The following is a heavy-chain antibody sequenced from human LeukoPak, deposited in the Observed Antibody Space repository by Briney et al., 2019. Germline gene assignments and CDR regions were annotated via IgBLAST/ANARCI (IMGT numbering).Heavy chain of an antibody. Sequence: ASAKVSCKTSGYTFNGYYIHWLRQAPGQGLEWMGWINPNSGGMNYAQRFQGRVTMTRDTSISSAYMELSRLRSDDTAVYYCARELPPRPFDYWGQGTLVTVSS. D-gene: IGHD6-6*01. CDR2: INPNSGGM. J-gene: IGHJ4*02. CDR3: ARELPPRPFDY. V-gene: IGHV1-2*02. CDR1: GYTFNGYY.